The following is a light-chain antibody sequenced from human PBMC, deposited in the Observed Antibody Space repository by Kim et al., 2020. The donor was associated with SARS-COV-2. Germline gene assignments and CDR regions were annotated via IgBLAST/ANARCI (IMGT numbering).Light chain of an antibody. Sequence: GQSVTISCTGTSSDVGAYNYVSWYQQHPGKAPKLMIYEVSKRPSGVPDRFSGSKSGSTASLTVSGLQAEDEADYYCNSYAGSNNLLFGGGTQLTFL. J-gene: IGLJ3*02. CDR1: SSDVGAYNY. CDR2: EVS. V-gene: IGLV2-8*01. CDR3: NSYAGSNNLL.